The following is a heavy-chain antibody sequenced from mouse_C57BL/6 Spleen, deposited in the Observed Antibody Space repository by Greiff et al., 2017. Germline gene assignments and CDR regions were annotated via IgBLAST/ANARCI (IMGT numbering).Heavy chain of an antibody. V-gene: IGHV5-9-1*02. CDR2: ISSGGDYI. CDR1: GFTFSSYA. D-gene: IGHD2-3*01. CDR3: TRYDGYYDWFAY. J-gene: IGHJ3*01. Sequence: EVQGVESGEGLVKPGGSLKLSCAASGFTFSSYAMSWVRQTPEKRLEWVAYISSGGDYINYADTVKGRFTISRDNARNTLYLRMSSSNAEYTAMYYCTRYDGYYDWFAYWGQGTLVTVSA.